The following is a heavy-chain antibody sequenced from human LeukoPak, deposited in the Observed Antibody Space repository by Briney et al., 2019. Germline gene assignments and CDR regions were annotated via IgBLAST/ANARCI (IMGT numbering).Heavy chain of an antibody. D-gene: IGHD3-10*01. CDR3: ARGPNHYGSGTDYFDD. CDR1: RYTFTAYY. CDR2: IDPNSGST. V-gene: IGHV1-2*02. J-gene: IGHJ4*02. Sequence: ASVTVSFKASRYTFTAYYMHWVRQAHGQGLGSVGWIDPNSGSTKYAQKFQGRGTMTRDTSLSTAYMQLSRLRSDDTAVYYCARGPNHYGSGTDYFDDWGQGTPVTVSS.